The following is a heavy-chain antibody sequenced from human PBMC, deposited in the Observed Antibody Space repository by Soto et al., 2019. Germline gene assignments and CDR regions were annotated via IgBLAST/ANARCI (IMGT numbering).Heavy chain of an antibody. Sequence: GGSLRLSCAASGFTFSSYSMNWVRQAPGKGREWVSSISSSSSYIYYADSVKGRFTISRDNAKNSLYLQMNSLRAEDTAVYYCTRELGNYYDSSGTYGMDVWGQGTTVTVSS. J-gene: IGHJ6*02. D-gene: IGHD3-22*01. CDR2: ISSSSSYI. CDR3: TRELGNYYDSSGTYGMDV. V-gene: IGHV3-21*01. CDR1: GFTFSSYS.